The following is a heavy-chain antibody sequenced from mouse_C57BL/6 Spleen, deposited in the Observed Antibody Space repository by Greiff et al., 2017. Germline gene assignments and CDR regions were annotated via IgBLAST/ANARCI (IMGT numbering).Heavy chain of an antibody. V-gene: IGHV7-1*01. CDR3: ARGDYDRELRYFYV. J-gene: IGHJ1*03. CDR2: SRNNANDYTT. Sequence: EVHLVESGGGLVQSGRSLRLSCATSGFTFSDFYMEWVRQAPGKGLEWIAASRNNANDYTTAYSASVKGRFIVSRDTSQSILYLQMNALRSEDTAIYDCARGDYDRELRYFYVWGTGTTVTVSS. CDR1: GFTFSDFY. D-gene: IGHD2-4*01.